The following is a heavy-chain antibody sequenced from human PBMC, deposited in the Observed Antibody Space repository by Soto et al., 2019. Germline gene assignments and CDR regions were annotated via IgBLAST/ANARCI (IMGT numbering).Heavy chain of an antibody. Sequence: QVQLVQSGAEVKKPGSSVKVSCKASGGTFSSYTISWVRQAPGQGLEWMGRIIPILGIANYAQKFQGRVTITADKSTSTAYMELSSLRSDDTAEYYCARAGAYYGSGLDVWGQGNTVTVSS. CDR2: IIPILGIA. V-gene: IGHV1-69*02. CDR1: GGTFSSYT. CDR3: ARAGAYYGSGLDV. D-gene: IGHD3-10*01. J-gene: IGHJ6*02.